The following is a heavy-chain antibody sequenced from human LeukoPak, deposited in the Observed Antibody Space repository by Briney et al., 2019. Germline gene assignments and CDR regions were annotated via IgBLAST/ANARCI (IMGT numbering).Heavy chain of an antibody. CDR1: GFTFSSYV. Sequence: PGGSLRLSCAASGFTFSSYVMSWVRQAPGKGLEWVSGISGSGGSTYYADSVKGRFTISRDNSKNTLYLHMNSLRAEDTAVYYCVKENLRITIFGVVSDYWGQGTLVTVSS. J-gene: IGHJ4*02. D-gene: IGHD3-3*01. CDR3: VKENLRITIFGVVSDY. V-gene: IGHV3-23*01. CDR2: ISGSGGST.